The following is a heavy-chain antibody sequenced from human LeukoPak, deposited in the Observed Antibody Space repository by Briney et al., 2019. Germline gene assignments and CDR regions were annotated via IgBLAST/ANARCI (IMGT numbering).Heavy chain of an antibody. V-gene: IGHV4-39*01. CDR1: GGSISSSRYY. J-gene: IGHJ4*02. D-gene: IGHD6-19*01. Sequence: SETLSLTCTVSGGSISSSRYYWGWIRQPPGKGLEWIGSIYYSGSTYYNPSLKSRVTISVDTSKNQFSLKLSSVTAADTAVYYCARRSYSSGWSYYFDYWGQGTLVTVSS. CDR3: ARRSYSSGWSYYFDY. CDR2: IYYSGST.